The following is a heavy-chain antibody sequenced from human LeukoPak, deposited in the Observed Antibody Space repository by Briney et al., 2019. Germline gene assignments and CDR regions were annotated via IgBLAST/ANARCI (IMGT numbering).Heavy chain of an antibody. CDR2: ISGRAGNT. CDR1: GFTFSSYA. J-gene: IGHJ4*02. D-gene: IGHD3-22*01. Sequence: GGSLRLSCAASGFTFSSYAMSWVRLAPGKGLEWVSAISGRAGNTYYADSVKGRFTISRDNSKNTLYLQMNSLRAEDTAVYYCARPSVIVVVTNPCYWGQGTLVTVSS. CDR3: ARPSVIVVVTNPCY. V-gene: IGHV3-23*01.